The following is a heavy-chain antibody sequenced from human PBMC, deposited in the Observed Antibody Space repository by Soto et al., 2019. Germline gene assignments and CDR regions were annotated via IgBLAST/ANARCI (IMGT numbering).Heavy chain of an antibody. CDR3: TRDGADVVPAAIPHDY. CDR1: GFTFGDYA. D-gene: IGHD2-2*02. V-gene: IGHV3-49*03. J-gene: IGHJ4*02. CDR2: IRSKAYGGTT. Sequence: GGSLRLSCTASGFTFGDYAMSWFRQAPGKGLEWVGFIRSKAYGGTTEYAASVKGRFTISRDDSKSIAYLQMNSLKTEDTAVYYCTRDGADVVPAAIPHDYWGQGTLVTVSS.